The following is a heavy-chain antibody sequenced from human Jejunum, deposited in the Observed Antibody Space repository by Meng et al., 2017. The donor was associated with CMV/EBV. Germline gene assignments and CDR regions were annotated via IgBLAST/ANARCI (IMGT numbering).Heavy chain of an antibody. CDR1: GASITSSSYY. Sequence: SGASITSSSYYWGWIRQPPGKGLEWIGSIYYRGATYYNPSLNSRITISVDGSQNRFSLKVSSVTAADTAVYYCASHDDYWSGYVDFWGQGTLVTVSS. CDR3: ASHDDYWSGYVDF. J-gene: IGHJ4*02. V-gene: IGHV4-39*07. D-gene: IGHD3-3*01. CDR2: IYYRGAT.